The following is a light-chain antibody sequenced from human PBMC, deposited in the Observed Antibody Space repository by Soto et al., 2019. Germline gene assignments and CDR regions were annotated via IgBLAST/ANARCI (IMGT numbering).Light chain of an antibody. CDR1: HDISTF. CDR3: QQLYTLPFT. CDR2: EAS. V-gene: IGKV1-9*01. Sequence: DIQMTQSPSTLSASIGDRVTITCRASHDISTFLAWYQQEPGKAPKLLIYEASTLQSGVPSRFSGSGSGTEFTLTISGLLPEDFAAYHCQQLYTLPFTFGQGTRLEIK. J-gene: IGKJ5*01.